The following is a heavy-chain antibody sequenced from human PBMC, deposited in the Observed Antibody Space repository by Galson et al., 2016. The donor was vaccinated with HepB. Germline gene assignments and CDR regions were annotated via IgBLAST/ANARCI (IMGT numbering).Heavy chain of an antibody. CDR1: GYTFTNYW. J-gene: IGHJ4*02. CDR3: ARLNPEFYYNSSGYVEF. D-gene: IGHD3-22*01. Sequence: QSGAEVKKPGESLRISCRGSGYTFTNYWIGWVRQMPGKRLEWMGHIYPHDSDTRYSPTFQGQVTMSADSSINTAYLQWSSLKASADAMYYCARLNPEFYYNSSGYVEFWGQGTLVTVSS. V-gene: IGHV5-51*01. CDR2: IYPHDSDT.